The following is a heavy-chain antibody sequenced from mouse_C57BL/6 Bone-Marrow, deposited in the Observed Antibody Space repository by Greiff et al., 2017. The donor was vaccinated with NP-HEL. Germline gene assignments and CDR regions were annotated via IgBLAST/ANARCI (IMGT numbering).Heavy chain of an antibody. V-gene: IGHV5-17*01. CDR1: GFTFSDYG. Sequence: EVQLQESGGGLVKPGGSLKLSCAASGFTFSDYGMHWVRQAPEKGLEWVAYISSGSSTIYYADTVKGRFTISRDNAKNTLFLQMTSLRSEDTAMYYCARKGSIYDGYYERYAMDYWGQGTSVTVSS. D-gene: IGHD2-3*01. CDR3: ARKGSIYDGYYERYAMDY. J-gene: IGHJ4*01. CDR2: ISSGSSTI.